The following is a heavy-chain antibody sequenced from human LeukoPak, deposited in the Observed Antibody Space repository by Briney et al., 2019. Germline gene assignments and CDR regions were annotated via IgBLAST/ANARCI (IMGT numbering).Heavy chain of an antibody. D-gene: IGHD2-15*01. V-gene: IGHV3-48*03. Sequence: GGSLRLSCAASGFTFSSYEMNWVRQAPGKGLEWVSYISSSGSTIYYADSVKGRCTISRDNAKNSLYLQMNSLRAEDTAVYYCARGTYCSGGSCYAQAVVYWGQGTLVTVSS. CDR1: GFTFSSYE. CDR3: ARGTYCSGGSCYAQAVVY. J-gene: IGHJ4*02. CDR2: ISSSGSTI.